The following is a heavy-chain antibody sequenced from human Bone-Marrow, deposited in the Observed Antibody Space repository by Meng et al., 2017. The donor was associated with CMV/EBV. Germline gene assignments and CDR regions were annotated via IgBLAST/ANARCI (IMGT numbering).Heavy chain of an antibody. Sequence: SETLSLTCAVYGGSFSGHYWCWVRQTPEKGLEWIGEINDSGSANHNPSLKSRVGVSADTSKNQFSLRLTSVTAADTAIYYCVRDKSSLGTSRRFFDSWGQGTLVTVSS. CDR3: VRDKSSLGTSRRFFDS. D-gene: IGHD1/OR15-1a*01. J-gene: IGHJ4*02. V-gene: IGHV4-34*01. CDR2: INDSGSA. CDR1: GGSFSGHY.